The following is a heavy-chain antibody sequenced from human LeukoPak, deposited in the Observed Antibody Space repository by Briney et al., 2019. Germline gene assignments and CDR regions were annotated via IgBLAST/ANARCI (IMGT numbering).Heavy chain of an antibody. CDR2: ISYDGSNK. D-gene: IGHD3-3*01. CDR1: GFTFSSYG. J-gene: IGHJ4*02. Sequence: GGSLRLSCAASGFTFSSYGMHWVRQAPGKGLEWVAVISYDGSNKYYADSVKGRFTISRDNSKNTLYLQMNSLRAEDTAVYYCAKEEWLLAVYFDYWGQGTLVTVSS. V-gene: IGHV3-30*18. CDR3: AKEEWLLAVYFDY.